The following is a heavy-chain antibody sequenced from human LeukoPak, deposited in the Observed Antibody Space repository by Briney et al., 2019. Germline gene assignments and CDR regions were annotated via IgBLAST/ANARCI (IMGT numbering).Heavy chain of an antibody. V-gene: IGHV3-48*03. CDR3: ARERIVVVVAANSAFDI. CDR2: ISSSGSTI. J-gene: IGHJ3*02. CDR1: GFTFSSYE. Sequence: GGSLRLSCAASGFTFSSYEMNWVRQAPGKGLEWVSYISSSGSTIYYADSVKGRFTISRDNAKNSLYLQMNSLRAEDTAVYYCARERIVVVVAANSAFDIWGQGTMVTVSS. D-gene: IGHD2-15*01.